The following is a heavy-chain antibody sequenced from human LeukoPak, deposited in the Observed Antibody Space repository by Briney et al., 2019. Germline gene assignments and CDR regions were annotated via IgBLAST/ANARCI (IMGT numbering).Heavy chain of an antibody. CDR1: GFTFSNYW. D-gene: IGHD2/OR15-2a*01. Sequence: GGSLRLSCAASGFTFSNYWMTWVRQAPGKGLEWVANINEGGSEKYYVDSVEGRFTISRDSAQNSLYLQMNGLRAEDTAIYYCARAVRRFYESRFDYWGQGTLVTVSS. V-gene: IGHV3-7*01. CDR3: ARAVRRFYESRFDY. CDR2: INEGGSEK. J-gene: IGHJ4*02.